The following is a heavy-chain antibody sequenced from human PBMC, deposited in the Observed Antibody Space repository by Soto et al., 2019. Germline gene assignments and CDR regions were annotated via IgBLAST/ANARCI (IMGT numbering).Heavy chain of an antibody. CDR1: GDSISSDNW. CDR3: ARGSYNSNFAY. V-gene: IGHV4-4*02. D-gene: IGHD6-13*01. Sequence: QVQLQESGPGLVTPSGTLSLTCTVSGDSISSDNWWSWVRQPPGKGLEWIGEVYHRGGTNYNPSLESRVTVSVDKSKNQFSLNLRSVTAADTAMYYCARGSYNSNFAYWGQGTLVTVSS. J-gene: IGHJ4*02. CDR2: VYHRGGT.